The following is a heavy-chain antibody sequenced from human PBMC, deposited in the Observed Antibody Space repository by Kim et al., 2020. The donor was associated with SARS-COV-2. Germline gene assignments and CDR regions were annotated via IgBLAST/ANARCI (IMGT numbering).Heavy chain of an antibody. V-gene: IGHV1-3*01. CDR3: ARGKLLWFGELSVDP. CDR1: GYTFTSYA. Sequence: ASVKVSCKASGYTFTSYAMHWVRQAPGQRLEWMGWINAGNGNTKYSQKFQGRVTITRDTSASTAYMELSSLRSEDTAVYYCARGKLLWFGELSVDPWGQGTLVTVSS. D-gene: IGHD3-10*01. J-gene: IGHJ5*02. CDR2: INAGNGNT.